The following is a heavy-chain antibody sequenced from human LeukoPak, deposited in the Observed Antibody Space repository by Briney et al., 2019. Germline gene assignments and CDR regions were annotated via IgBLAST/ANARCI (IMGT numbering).Heavy chain of an antibody. CDR1: GGSISSSSYY. CDR3: ARLGAARPFDY. CDR2: IYTSGST. V-gene: IGHV4-61*02. D-gene: IGHD6-6*01. J-gene: IGHJ4*02. Sequence: SETLSLTCTVSGGSISSSSYYWSWIRQPAGKGLEWIGRIYTSGSTYYNPSLKSRVTISVDTSKNQFSLKLSSVTAADTAVYYCARLGAARPFDYWGQGTLVTVSS.